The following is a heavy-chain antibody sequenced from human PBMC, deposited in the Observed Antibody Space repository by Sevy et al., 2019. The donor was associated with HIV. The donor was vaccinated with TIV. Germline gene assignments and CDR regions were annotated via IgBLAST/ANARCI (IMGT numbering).Heavy chain of an antibody. CDR3: ARDRAYCGGDCYSSPNYFDY. V-gene: IGHV3-21*01. CDR2: ISSSSSYI. CDR1: GFTFSSYS. Sequence: GGSLRLSCAASGFTFSSYSMNWVRQAPGKGLEWVSSISSSSSYIYYADSVKGRFTISRDNAKNSLYLQMNSLRAEGTAVYYCARDRAYCGGDCYSSPNYFDYWGQGTLVTVSS. D-gene: IGHD2-21*02. J-gene: IGHJ4*02.